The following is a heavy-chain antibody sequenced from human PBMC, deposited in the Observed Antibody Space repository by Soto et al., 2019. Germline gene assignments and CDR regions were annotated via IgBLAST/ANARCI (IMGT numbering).Heavy chain of an antibody. Sequence: QVQLVESGGGVVQPGRSLRLSCAASGFTFSSYAMHWVRQAPGKGLEWVAVISYDGSNKYYADSVKGRFTISRDNSKNTLYLQMNSLRAEDTAVYYCARVGYSYGYEVYYYYGMDVWGQGTTVTVSS. CDR1: GFTFSSYA. J-gene: IGHJ6*02. V-gene: IGHV3-30-3*01. CDR3: ARVGYSYGYEVYYYYGMDV. D-gene: IGHD5-18*01. CDR2: ISYDGSNK.